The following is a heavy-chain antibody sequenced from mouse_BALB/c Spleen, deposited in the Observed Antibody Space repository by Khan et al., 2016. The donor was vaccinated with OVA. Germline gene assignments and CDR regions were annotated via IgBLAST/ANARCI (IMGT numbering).Heavy chain of an antibody. D-gene: IGHD1-1*01. V-gene: IGHV1-77*01. CDR3: ASSYDGAWFAY. Sequence: QVRLQQSGPELVKPGASVKMSCKASGYTFTDYVITWVKQRTGQGLEWIGEIYPGSGSAYYNEKFKDKATLTADKSSDTAYMQLSSLTSEDSAIYCRASSYDGAWFAYWGQGTLVTATA. CDR2: IYPGSGSA. CDR1: GYTFTDYV. J-gene: IGHJ3*01.